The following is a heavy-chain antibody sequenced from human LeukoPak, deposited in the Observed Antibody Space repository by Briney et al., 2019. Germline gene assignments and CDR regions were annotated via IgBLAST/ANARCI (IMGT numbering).Heavy chain of an antibody. Sequence: GGSLRLSCAASGFTFSSYGMHWVRQAPGKGLEWVSFIRHDGSNKYYADSVKGRFTISRDNSKKTLYLQMNSLRAEDTAVYYCAKDMDVGGYGSWSYFDYWGQGTLVTVSS. CDR1: GFTFSSYG. CDR2: IRHDGSNK. J-gene: IGHJ4*02. V-gene: IGHV3-30*02. D-gene: IGHD3-10*01. CDR3: AKDMDVGGYGSWSYFDY.